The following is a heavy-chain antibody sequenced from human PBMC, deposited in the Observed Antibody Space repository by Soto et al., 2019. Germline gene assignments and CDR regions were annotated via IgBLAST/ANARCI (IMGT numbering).Heavy chain of an antibody. Sequence: SETLSLTCAVSGGSISSGNWWSWVRQSPGKELEWIGEIYHSGITNYNPSLKSRVTISVDNSENQLSLSLNSVTAADTAVYYCARNVRYYIDYWGQGTLVTFSS. J-gene: IGHJ4*02. CDR3: ARNVRYYIDY. CDR2: IYHSGIT. CDR1: GGSISSGNW. V-gene: IGHV4-4*02.